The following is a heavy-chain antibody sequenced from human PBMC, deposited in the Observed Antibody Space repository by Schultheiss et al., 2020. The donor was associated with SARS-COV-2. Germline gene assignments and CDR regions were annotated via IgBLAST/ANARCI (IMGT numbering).Heavy chain of an antibody. Sequence: SETLSLTCTVSGGSVSSGNYYWSWIRQPPGMGLEWIAYIHYSGRTDYNPSLKSRVTISVDTSKNQFSLRLSSVTAADTAVYYCARAQRLANWFDPWGQGTLVTVS. D-gene: IGHD6-19*01. CDR2: IHYSGRT. V-gene: IGHV4-61*01. J-gene: IGHJ5*02. CDR3: ARAQRLANWFDP. CDR1: GGSVSSGNYY.